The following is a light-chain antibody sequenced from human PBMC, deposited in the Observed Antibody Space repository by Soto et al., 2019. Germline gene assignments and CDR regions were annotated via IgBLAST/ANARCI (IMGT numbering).Light chain of an antibody. Sequence: EIVLTQSPGTLSLSPGERATLSCRASQSVSSSYFAWYQQKPGQAPRLLIYGASSRATGIPDKFSGSGSGTDFTLTISRREPEDFAVYYCQQYGSSPPYTFGQGTKLEIK. V-gene: IGKV3-20*01. CDR3: QQYGSSPPYT. J-gene: IGKJ2*01. CDR1: QSVSSSY. CDR2: GAS.